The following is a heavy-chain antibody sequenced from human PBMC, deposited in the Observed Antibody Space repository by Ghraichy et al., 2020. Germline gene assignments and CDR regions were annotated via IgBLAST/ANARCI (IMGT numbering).Heavy chain of an antibody. J-gene: IGHJ6*02. V-gene: IGHV3-30*18. CDR3: AKVQFDCSGGSCYSPYYYYGMDV. CDR2: ISYDGSNK. CDR1: GFTFSSYG. D-gene: IGHD2-15*01. Sequence: GESLNISCAASGFTFSSYGMHWVRQAPGKGLEWVAVISYDGSNKYYADSVKGRFTISRDNSKNTLYLQMNSLRAEDTAVYYCAKVQFDCSGGSCYSPYYYYGMDVWGQGTTVTVSS.